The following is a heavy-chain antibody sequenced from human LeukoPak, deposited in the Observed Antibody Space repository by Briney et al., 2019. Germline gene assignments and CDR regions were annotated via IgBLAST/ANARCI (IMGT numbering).Heavy chain of an antibody. CDR1: GDSVSSNSVI. CDR2: TYYRSTWYN. CDR3: ARRLTQYDCFDP. D-gene: IGHD2-2*01. J-gene: IGHJ5*02. Sequence: SQTLSLTCAISGDSVSSNSVIWNWIRQSPSRGLEWLGRTYYRSTWYNDYAVSVRGRITVNPDTSKNQFSLHLNSVTPEDTAVYYCARRLTQYDCFDPWGQGILVTVSS. V-gene: IGHV6-1*01.